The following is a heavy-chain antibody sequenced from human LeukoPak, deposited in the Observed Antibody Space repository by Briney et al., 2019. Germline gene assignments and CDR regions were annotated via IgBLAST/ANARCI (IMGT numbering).Heavy chain of an antibody. CDR3: ARNVYSPTNYGSGNYSGYYYMDV. CDR1: GGTFSSYA. Sequence: SVKVSCKASGGTFSSYAISWVRQAPGQGLEWMGGIIPFFGTPNYAQKFQGRVTITADKSTRTAYMELSSLRSEDTAVYYCARNVYSPTNYGSGNYSGYYYMDVWGKGTTVTVSS. J-gene: IGHJ6*03. V-gene: IGHV1-69*06. D-gene: IGHD3-10*01. CDR2: IIPFFGTP.